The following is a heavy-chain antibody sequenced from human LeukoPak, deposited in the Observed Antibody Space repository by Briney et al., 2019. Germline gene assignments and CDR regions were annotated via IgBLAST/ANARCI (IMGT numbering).Heavy chain of an antibody. V-gene: IGHV4-34*01. CDR3: ARDRVEEIATKRPDAFDI. J-gene: IGHJ3*02. Sequence: SETLSLTCAVYGGSFSGYYWSWIRQPPGKGLEWIGEINHSGSTNYNPSLKSRVTISVDTSKNQFSLKLSSVTAADTAVYYCARDRVEEIATKRPDAFDIWGQGTMVTVSS. D-gene: IGHD5-24*01. CDR2: INHSGST. CDR1: GGSFSGYY.